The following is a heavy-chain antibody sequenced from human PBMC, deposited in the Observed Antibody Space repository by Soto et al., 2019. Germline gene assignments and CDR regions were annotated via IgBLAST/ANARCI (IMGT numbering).Heavy chain of an antibody. V-gene: IGHV4-59*11. CDR2: IYDNVNT. Sequence: SETLSITCTISGASIYAHSWTWIRQAPGKGLEWIGYIYDNVNTDHNPSLTSRVRMSVDTAKNQFFLTLSSLTAADTAVYYCASGGRTAPSYFWGQGILVTVSS. D-gene: IGHD2-21*01. CDR1: GASIYAHS. CDR3: ASGGRTAPSYF. J-gene: IGHJ4*02.